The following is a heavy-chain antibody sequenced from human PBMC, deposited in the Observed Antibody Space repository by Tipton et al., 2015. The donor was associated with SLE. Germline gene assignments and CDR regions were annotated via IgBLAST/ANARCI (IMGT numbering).Heavy chain of an antibody. CDR1: GGSIGSYY. Sequence: TLSLTCTVSGGSIGSYYWSWIRQPPGKGLEWIGYIYYSGNTNYNPSLKSRVTISVDTSKNQFSLKLSSVTAADTAVYYCARVVVATTKPLHFDYWGQGTLVTVSS. CDR2: IYYSGNT. J-gene: IGHJ4*02. D-gene: IGHD5-12*01. CDR3: ARVVVATTKPLHFDY. V-gene: IGHV4-59*01.